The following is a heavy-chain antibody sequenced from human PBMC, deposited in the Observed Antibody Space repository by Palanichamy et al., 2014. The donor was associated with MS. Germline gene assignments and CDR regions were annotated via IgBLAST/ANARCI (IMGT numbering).Heavy chain of an antibody. CDR2: IWHDGTND. V-gene: IGHV3-33*06. Sequence: QVQLVESGGGVVQPGTSLKISCTASTYSFRTYVMRWVRQAPGKGLEWVAVIWHDGTNDNYADSVRGRFTVSRDNSKNTLYLHMNSLRAEDTAVYYCAKEVAAAGFFDYWGQGTLVTVSS. J-gene: IGHJ4*02. CDR1: TYSFRTYV. D-gene: IGHD6-13*01. CDR3: AKEVAAAGFFDY.